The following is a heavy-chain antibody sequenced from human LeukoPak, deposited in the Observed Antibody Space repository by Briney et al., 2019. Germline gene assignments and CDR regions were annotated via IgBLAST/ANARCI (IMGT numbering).Heavy chain of an antibody. V-gene: IGHV3-23*01. D-gene: IGHD5-18*01. CDR3: ATYRQIQVPFEF. CDR2: ITGSGGGT. CDR1: GFTFRLYG. Sequence: GGSLRLSCVASGFTFRLYGMAWVRQAPGKGLEWVSAITGSGGGTYYTDSVKGRFTISRDNSKNTLYLQMNSLRAEDTAVYYCATYRQIQVPFEFWGQGTLVTVSS. J-gene: IGHJ4*02.